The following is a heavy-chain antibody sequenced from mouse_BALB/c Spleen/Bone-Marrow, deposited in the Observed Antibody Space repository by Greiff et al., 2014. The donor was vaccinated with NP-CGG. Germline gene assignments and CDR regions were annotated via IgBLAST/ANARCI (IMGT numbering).Heavy chain of an antibody. V-gene: IGHV1-18*01. Sequence: VQLKESGPELVKPGTSVKISCKTSGYTFTEYTMHWVKQSHGKSLEWIGGINPNNGGTSYNQKFEGKATLTVDKSSSTAYMELRSLTSEDSAVYYCARSEGRYYFAMNYWGQGTSVTVSS. J-gene: IGHJ4*01. CDR2: INPNNGGT. CDR3: ARSEGRYYFAMNY. CDR1: GYTFTEYT.